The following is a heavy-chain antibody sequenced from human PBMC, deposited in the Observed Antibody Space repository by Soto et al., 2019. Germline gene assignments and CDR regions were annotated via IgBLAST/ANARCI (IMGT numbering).Heavy chain of an antibody. CDR1: GYTFTSYY. J-gene: IGHJ6*02. D-gene: IGHD2-2*01. V-gene: IGHV1-46*01. CDR3: ARDLIAIDCSSTSCLYYYYYGMDV. CDR2: INPSGGST. Sequence: ASVKVSCKASGYTFTSYYMHWVRQAPGQGLEWMGIINPSGGSTSYAQKFQGRVTMTRDTSTNTVYMELSSLRSEDTAVYYCARDLIAIDCSSTSCLYYYYYGMDVWGQGTTVTVSS.